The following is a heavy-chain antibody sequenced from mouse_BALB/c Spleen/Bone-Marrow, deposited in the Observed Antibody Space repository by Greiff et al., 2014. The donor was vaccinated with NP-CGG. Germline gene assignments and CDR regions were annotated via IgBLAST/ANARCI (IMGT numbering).Heavy chain of an antibody. CDR3: ARFIATAYAMDY. J-gene: IGHJ4*01. CDR1: GYAFSNYS. V-gene: IGHV1-54*01. Sequence: QVQLQQSGAELVRPGTSVKVSCKASGYAFSNYSIEWVKQRPGQGLEWIGVINPGSGDINYNEKFKGKAALTADKSSSTAYMQLSSLTSDDSAVYFCARFIATAYAMDYWGQGTSVTVSS. D-gene: IGHD1-1*01. CDR2: INPGSGDI.